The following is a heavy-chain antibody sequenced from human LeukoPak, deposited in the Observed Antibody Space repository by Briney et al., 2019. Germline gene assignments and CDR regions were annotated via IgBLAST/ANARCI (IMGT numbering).Heavy chain of an antibody. Sequence: AASLKVSCKASGYTFTSYYMHWVRQAPGQGLEWMGIINLSGGSTNYAHKLKGRVTMTRDTSKSTVYMELSSLRSEDTAVYYCARGSTDYGDYREYYFDYWGQGTLVTVSS. CDR2: INLSGGST. CDR3: ARGSTDYGDYREYYFDY. J-gene: IGHJ4*02. D-gene: IGHD4-17*01. CDR1: GYTFTSYY. V-gene: IGHV1-46*04.